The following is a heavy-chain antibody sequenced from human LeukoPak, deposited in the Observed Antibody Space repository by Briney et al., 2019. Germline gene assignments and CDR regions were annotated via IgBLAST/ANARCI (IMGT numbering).Heavy chain of an antibody. CDR3: ARGKRSGGYFDY. Sequence: ASVKVSCKASGCTFAGYYMHWVRQAPGQGLEWMGWINPNSGGTNYAQKFQGRVTMTRDTSISTAYMELSRLRSDDTAVYYCARGKRSGGYFDYWGQGTLVTVSS. V-gene: IGHV1-2*02. CDR2: INPNSGGT. J-gene: IGHJ4*02. D-gene: IGHD3-10*01. CDR1: GCTFAGYY.